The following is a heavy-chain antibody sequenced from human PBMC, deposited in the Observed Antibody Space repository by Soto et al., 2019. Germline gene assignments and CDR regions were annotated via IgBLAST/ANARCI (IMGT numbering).Heavy chain of an antibody. J-gene: IGHJ5*02. CDR1: GFTFTTYA. Sequence: GGSLRLSCAASGFTFTTYAMNWVRQAPGKGLEWVSGISGSGGTTYYADSVRGRFTISRDNSMNTLYLQMNSLRAEDTAVYYCARSSDYGDYEGLDPWGQGTLVTVSS. CDR3: ARSSDYGDYEGLDP. V-gene: IGHV3-23*01. D-gene: IGHD4-17*01. CDR2: ISGSGGTT.